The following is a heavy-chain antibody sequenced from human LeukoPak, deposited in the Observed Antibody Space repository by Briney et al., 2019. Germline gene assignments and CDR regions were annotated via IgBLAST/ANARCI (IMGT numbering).Heavy chain of an antibody. Sequence: RSSETLSLTCAVSGGSISSGGSFWSWIRQPPGKGLEWIGYIYHTGSTSYNPSLKSRVTISIDTSKSQLSLKLNSVTAADTAVYYCARDRNHYDSSGYYFANWGQGTLVTVSS. CDR3: ARDRNHYDSSGYYFAN. V-gene: IGHV4-61*08. CDR1: GGSISSGGSF. CDR2: IYHTGST. J-gene: IGHJ4*02. D-gene: IGHD3-22*01.